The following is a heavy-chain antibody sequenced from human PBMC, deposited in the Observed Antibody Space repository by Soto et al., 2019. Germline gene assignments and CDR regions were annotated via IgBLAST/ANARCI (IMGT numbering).Heavy chain of an antibody. Sequence: GSLRLSCAASGFTFDDYAMHWVRQAPGKGLEWVSSISVNGDSTYYADSVKGRFTLSRYNSKNTLYLQMNSLRAEDTAVYYCVKRKADSACYESWGQGTLVTVSS. CDR3: VKRKADSACYES. V-gene: IGHV3-23*01. J-gene: IGHJ5*02. CDR2: ISVNGDST. D-gene: IGHD3-22*01. CDR1: GFTFDDYA.